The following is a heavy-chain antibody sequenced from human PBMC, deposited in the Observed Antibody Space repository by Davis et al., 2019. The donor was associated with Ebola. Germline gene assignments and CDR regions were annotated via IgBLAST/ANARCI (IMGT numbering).Heavy chain of an antibody. J-gene: IGHJ5*02. CDR3: ARLYYDFWFDP. V-gene: IGHV4-59*01. CDR2: IYYGGST. Sequence: MPSETLSLTCTVSGGSISSYYWSWIRQPPGKGLEWIGYIYYGGSTNYNPSLKSRVTISVDTSKNQFSLKLSSVTAADTAVYYCARLYYDFWFDPWGQGTLVTVSS. CDR1: GGSISSYY. D-gene: IGHD3-3*01.